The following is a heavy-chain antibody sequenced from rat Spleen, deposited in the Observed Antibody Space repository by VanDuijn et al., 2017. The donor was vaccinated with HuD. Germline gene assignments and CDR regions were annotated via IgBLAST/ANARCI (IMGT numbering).Heavy chain of an antibody. CDR2: ISTGGGST. V-gene: IGHV5-27*01. D-gene: IGHD1-12*02. J-gene: IGHJ2*01. Sequence: EVQLVESGGGLVQPGRSLKLSCAASGFTYSNYVMAWVRQAPTKGLEWVAYISTGGGSTYYRDSVKGRFTISRDNAKSTLYLQMDSLRSEDTATYYCTTSYDGSYYYDYWGQGVMVTVSS. CDR1: GFTYSNYV. CDR3: TTSYDGSYYYDY.